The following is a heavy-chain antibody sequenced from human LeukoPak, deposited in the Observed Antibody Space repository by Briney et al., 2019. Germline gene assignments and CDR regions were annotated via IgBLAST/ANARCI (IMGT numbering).Heavy chain of an antibody. CDR1: GYSISSGYY. J-gene: IGHJ3*02. CDR3: AKSNGYGLVDI. V-gene: IGHV4-38-2*02. Sequence: PSETLSLTCTVSGYSISSGYYWGWIRQPPGKGLEWIGSIYHSGSTYYNPSLKSRVTISVDMSKNQFSLRLTSVTAADTAVYYCAKSNGYGLVDIWGQGTMVTVSS. CDR2: IYHSGST. D-gene: IGHD3-10*01.